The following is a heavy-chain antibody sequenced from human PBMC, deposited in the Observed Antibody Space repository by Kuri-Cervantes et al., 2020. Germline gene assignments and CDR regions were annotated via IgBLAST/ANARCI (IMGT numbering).Heavy chain of an antibody. CDR1: GGSISSYY. J-gene: IGHJ4*02. V-gene: IGHV4-59*04. Sequence: GSLRLSCTVSGGSISSYYWSWIRQPPGKGLEWIGYIYHSGSTYYNPSLKSRVTISVDRSKNQFSLKLSSVTAADTAVYYCARRDNYDILTGYSPSPFDYWGQGTLVTVSS. CDR2: IYHSGST. D-gene: IGHD3-9*01. CDR3: ARRDNYDILTGYSPSPFDY.